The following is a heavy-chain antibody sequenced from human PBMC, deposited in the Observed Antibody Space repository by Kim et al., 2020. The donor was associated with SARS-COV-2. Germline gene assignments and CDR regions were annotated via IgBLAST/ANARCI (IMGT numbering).Heavy chain of an antibody. CDR2: ISYDGSNK. CDR3: RIEQAWWRVSRYFDGM. D-gene: IGHD2-15*01. J-gene: IGHJ6*01. Sequence: GGSLRLSCAASGFTFRNYDLHWVRQAPGKGPEWVSVISYDGSNKYYAYFVKRRSTISSDNSKDTLYLHNNSLGMDETVLYYSRIEQAWWRVSRYFDGM. V-gene: IGHV3-30-3*01. CDR1: GFTFRNYD.